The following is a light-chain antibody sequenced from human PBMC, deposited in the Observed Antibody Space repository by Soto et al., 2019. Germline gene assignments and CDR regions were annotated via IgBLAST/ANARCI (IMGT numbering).Light chain of an antibody. Sequence: DIQMTQSPSSLSASVGDRVTITCRASQDIRNYVAWYQQKPGKVPQLLIYGASTLQLGVPSRFSGGGSGADFTLTISNLQPEDVATYYCQQYSGNSFTFGQGTKLEI. V-gene: IGKV1-27*01. CDR1: QDIRNY. CDR2: GAS. J-gene: IGKJ2*01. CDR3: QQYSGNSFT.